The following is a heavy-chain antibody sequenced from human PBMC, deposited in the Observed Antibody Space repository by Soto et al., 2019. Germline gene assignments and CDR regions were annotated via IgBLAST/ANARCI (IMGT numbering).Heavy chain of an antibody. CDR3: ARGDNWNFV. CDR2: IYHSGST. V-gene: IGHV4-30-2*01. CDR1: GGSISSGGYS. Sequence: SETLSITCAVSGGSISSGGYSWSWIRQPPGKGLEWIGYIYHSGSTYYNPSLKSRVTISVDRSKNQFSLKLSSVTAADTAVYYCARGDNWNFVWGQGTLVTVSS. D-gene: IGHD1-7*01. J-gene: IGHJ4*02.